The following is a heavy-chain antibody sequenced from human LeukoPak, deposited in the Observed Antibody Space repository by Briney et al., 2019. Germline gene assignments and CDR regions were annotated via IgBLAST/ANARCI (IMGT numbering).Heavy chain of an antibody. CDR3: ARVVPAEKRVDY. Sequence: GGSLRLSCAASGFTFSSYEMNWVRQAPGKGLEWVSYISSSGRTIYYADSVKGRFTISRDNAKNSLYLQMNSLRAEDTAVYYCARVVPAEKRVDYWGQGTLVTVSS. V-gene: IGHV3-48*03. J-gene: IGHJ4*02. CDR1: GFTFSSYE. D-gene: IGHD2-2*01. CDR2: ISSSGRTI.